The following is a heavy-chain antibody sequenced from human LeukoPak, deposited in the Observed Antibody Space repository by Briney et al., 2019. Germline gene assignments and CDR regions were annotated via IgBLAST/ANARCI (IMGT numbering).Heavy chain of an antibody. Sequence: PGGSLRLSCAASGFTFSNYWMSWVRQAPGKGLEWVANIKEDGSEKYYVGPVKGRFTISRDNARNSLYLQMNSLRAEDTAVYYCASGRQLGYWGQGTLVTVSS. D-gene: IGHD6-13*01. CDR1: GFTFSNYW. V-gene: IGHV3-7*01. CDR3: ASGRQLGY. CDR2: IKEDGSEK. J-gene: IGHJ4*02.